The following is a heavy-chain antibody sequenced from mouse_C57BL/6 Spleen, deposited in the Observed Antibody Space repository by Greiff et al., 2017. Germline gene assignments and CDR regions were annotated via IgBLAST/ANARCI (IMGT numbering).Heavy chain of an antibody. CDR3: ARRATGTEWFAY. Sequence: EVQVVESGPELVKPGASVKISCKASGYSFTGYYMNWVKQSPEKSLEWIGEINPSTGGTTYNQKFKAKATLTVDKSSSTAYMQLKSLTSEDSAVYYCARRATGTEWFAYWGQGTLVTVSA. CDR1: GYSFTGYY. CDR2: INPSTGGT. V-gene: IGHV1-42*01. J-gene: IGHJ3*01. D-gene: IGHD4-1*02.